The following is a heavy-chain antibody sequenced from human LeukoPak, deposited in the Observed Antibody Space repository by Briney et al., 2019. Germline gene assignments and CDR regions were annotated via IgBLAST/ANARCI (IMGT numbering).Heavy chain of an antibody. V-gene: IGHV3-23*01. D-gene: IGHD1-26*01. CDR3: AKQVFRSWELLSYDAFDI. J-gene: IGHJ3*02. CDR2: ISGSGGST. CDR1: GFTFSSYA. Sequence: PGGSLRLSWAASGFTFSSYAMSWVRQAPGKGLEWVSAISGSGGSTYYADSVKGRFTISRDNSKNTLYLQMNSLRAEDTAVYYCAKQVFRSWELLSYDAFDIWGQGTMVTVSS.